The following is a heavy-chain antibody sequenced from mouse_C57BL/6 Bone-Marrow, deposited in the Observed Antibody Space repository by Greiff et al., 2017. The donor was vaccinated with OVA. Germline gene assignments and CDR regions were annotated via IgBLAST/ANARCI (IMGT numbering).Heavy chain of an antibody. V-gene: IGHV5-6*01. CDR1: GFTFSSYG. J-gene: IGHJ2*01. Sequence: EVPLVESGGDLVKPVGSLKLSCAASGFTFSSYGMSWFRQTPSKRLEWVATISSGGSYTSYPDSVKERFTISRDNAKNTLYLQMSSLKSEDTAMYYCARRDYYFDYWGQGTTLTVAS. D-gene: IGHD3-3*01. CDR2: ISSGGSYT. CDR3: ARRDYYFDY.